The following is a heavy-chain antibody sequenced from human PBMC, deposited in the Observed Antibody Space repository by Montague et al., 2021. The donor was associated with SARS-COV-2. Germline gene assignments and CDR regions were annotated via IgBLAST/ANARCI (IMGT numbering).Heavy chain of an antibody. Sequence: TLSLTCTVSGASISTGIYYWSWIRRPAGKGLEWIGRIRTTGHTEYXISLEGRVFMSVDTSTNQFSLSLTSVTAADTAVYFCARFGSGTLEFDLWGQGTLVTVSS. CDR3: ARFGSGTLEFDL. V-gene: IGHV4-61*02. CDR2: IRTTGHT. D-gene: IGHD1-26*01. CDR1: GASISTGIYY. J-gene: IGHJ4*02.